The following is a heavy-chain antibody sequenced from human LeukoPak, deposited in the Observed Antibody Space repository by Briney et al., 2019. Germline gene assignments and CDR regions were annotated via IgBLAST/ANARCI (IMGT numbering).Heavy chain of an antibody. D-gene: IGHD2-2*02. V-gene: IGHV3-23*01. CDR3: ARTDCSSTSCYTGGVRFDP. CDR2: ISGGGDST. CDR1: GFTFSSYA. J-gene: IGHJ5*02. Sequence: GGSLRLSCAASGFTFSSYAMSWVRQAPGKGLEWVSAISGGGDSTYYADSVKGRFTISRDNSKNTLYLQMNSLRAEDTAVYYCARTDCSSTSCYTGGVRFDPWGQGTLVTVSS.